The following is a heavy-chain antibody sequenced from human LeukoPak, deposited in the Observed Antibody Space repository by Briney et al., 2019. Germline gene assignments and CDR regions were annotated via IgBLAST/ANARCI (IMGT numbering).Heavy chain of an antibody. J-gene: IGHJ4*02. Sequence: GGSLRLSCAASGFTFSSYWMSWVRQAPGKGLEWVANIKQDGSEKHYAESVKGRFTISGDNAKNSLYLQMNSLRAEDTAVYYCARAIGHFDYWGQGTLVTVSS. CDR2: IKQDGSEK. CDR1: GFTFSSYW. CDR3: ARAIGHFDY. V-gene: IGHV3-7*01. D-gene: IGHD3-22*01.